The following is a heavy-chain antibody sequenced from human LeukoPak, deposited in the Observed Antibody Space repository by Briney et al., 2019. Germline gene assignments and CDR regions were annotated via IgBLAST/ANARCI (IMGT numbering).Heavy chain of an antibody. CDR1: GCTFSSYA. J-gene: IGHJ5*02. CDR2: ISYDGSNK. CDR3: AKDQESSSWLVRGIDP. V-gene: IGHV3-30-3*01. D-gene: IGHD6-13*01. Sequence: GGSLRLSCAASGCTFSSYAMHWVRQAPGKGLEWVAVISYDGSNKYYADSVKGRFTISRDNSKNTLYLQMNSLRAEDTAVYYCAKDQESSSWLVRGIDPWGQGTLVTVSS.